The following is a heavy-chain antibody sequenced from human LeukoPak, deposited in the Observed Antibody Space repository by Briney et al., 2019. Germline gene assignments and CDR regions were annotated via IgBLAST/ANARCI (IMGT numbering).Heavy chain of an antibody. CDR1: GFSFSGHW. Sequence: PGGSLRLSCAASGFSFSGHWMHWARGLPGEGLVWVSRISPAVSSSRYADSVMGRFPVSRDTAKNTLYLQVNNLSAEDTAVYYGAKDGGLWVSAHWGDSWGRGTLVTVSS. V-gene: IGHV3-74*01. CDR3: AKDGGLWVSAHWGDS. D-gene: IGHD7-27*01. J-gene: IGHJ4*02. CDR2: ISPAVSSS.